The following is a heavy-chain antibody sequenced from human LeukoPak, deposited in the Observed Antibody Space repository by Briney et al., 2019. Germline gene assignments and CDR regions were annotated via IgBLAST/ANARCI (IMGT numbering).Heavy chain of an antibody. CDR2: IIPIFGTA. D-gene: IGHD6-13*01. Sequence: GASVKVSCKASGGTFSSYAISWVRQAPGQGLEWMGGIIPIFGTANYTQKFQGRVTITADESTSTAYMELSSLRSEDTAVYYCARVLGFVAAAGTVGWFDPWGQGTLVTVSS. J-gene: IGHJ5*02. V-gene: IGHV1-69*13. CDR1: GGTFSSYA. CDR3: ARVLGFVAAAGTVGWFDP.